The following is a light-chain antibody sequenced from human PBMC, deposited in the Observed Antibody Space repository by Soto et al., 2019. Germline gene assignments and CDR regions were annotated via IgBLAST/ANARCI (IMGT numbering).Light chain of an antibody. CDR3: QHSYSTPWT. CDR2: ATS. Sequence: DIQLTQSPSTLSASVGDRVTITCRASQDISDDVGWYQQTPRKAPNLLIYATSTLYTGVPSRFSGSVSGRNFSLTISGLQPEDFATYYCQHSYSTPWTFGQGTKVDIK. V-gene: IGKV1-39*01. CDR1: QDISDD. J-gene: IGKJ1*01.